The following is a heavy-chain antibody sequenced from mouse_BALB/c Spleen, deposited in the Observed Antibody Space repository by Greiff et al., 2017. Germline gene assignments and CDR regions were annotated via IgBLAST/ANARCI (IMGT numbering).Heavy chain of an antibody. Sequence: VHVKQSGTVLARPGASVKMSCKASGYSFTSYWMHWVKQRPGQGLEWIGAIYPGNSDTSYNQKFKGKAKLTAVTSASTAYMELSSLTNEDSAVYYCTRLPYYAMDYWGQGTSVTVSS. CDR1: GYSFTSYW. V-gene: IGHV1-5*01. CDR2: IYPGNSDT. CDR3: TRLPYYAMDY. J-gene: IGHJ4*01.